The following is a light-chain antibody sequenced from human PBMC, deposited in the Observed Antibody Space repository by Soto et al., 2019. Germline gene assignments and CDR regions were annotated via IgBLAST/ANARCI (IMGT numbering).Light chain of an antibody. V-gene: IGKV1-5*01. CDR3: QPYNSYAWT. J-gene: IGKJ1*01. Sequence: DIQMTQSPSTLSASVGDRVTITCRASQSISSWLAWYQQKPGKAPKLLIYDASSLESGVPSRVSGSGSGTEFTLTISSLQPDDFATYYCQPYNSYAWTFGQGTKVEIK. CDR1: QSISSW. CDR2: DAS.